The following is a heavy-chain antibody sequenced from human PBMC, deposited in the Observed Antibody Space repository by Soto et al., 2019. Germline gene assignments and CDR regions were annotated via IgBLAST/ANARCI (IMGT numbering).Heavy chain of an antibody. D-gene: IGHD1-26*01. CDR2: IWYDGSDK. J-gene: IGHJ4*01. CDR1: GFTFSSYG. V-gene: IGHV3-33*01. CDR3: ARDGEWGLLTRSHYFYT. Sequence: QVQLVESGGGVVKPGRSLRLSCAASGFTFSSYGMHWVRQAPGQGLEWVAVIWYDGSDKYYADSVKGRFTISRDNSKTTLYLQMNCMRAEDKSVYSCARDGEWGLLTRSHYFYTWGQGTLVTVSS.